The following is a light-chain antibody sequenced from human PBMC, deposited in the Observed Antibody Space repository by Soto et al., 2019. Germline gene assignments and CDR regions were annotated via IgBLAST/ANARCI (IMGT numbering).Light chain of an antibody. CDR1: QSVSSNF. CDR2: GAS. CDR3: QQDGTSPRT. J-gene: IGKJ1*01. V-gene: IGKV3-20*01. Sequence: EIVLTQSPGTLSLSPGERATLSCRAGQSVSSNFLAWYQQKPGQAPRLLIYGASNRATGIPDRFSGSGSGTDFSLTISRMEPEDFAVYYCQQDGTSPRTFGQGTKVEIK.